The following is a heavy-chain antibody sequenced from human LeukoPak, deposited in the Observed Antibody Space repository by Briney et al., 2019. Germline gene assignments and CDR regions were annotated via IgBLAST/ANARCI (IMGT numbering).Heavy chain of an antibody. CDR3: ASGYSYGYYYFDY. CDR1: GFTFGDYA. Sequence: PGGSLRLSCTASGFTFGDYAMSWFRQAPGKGLEWVSSISSSSYIYYADSVKGRFTISRDNAKNSLYLQMNSLRVEDTAVYYCASGYSYGYYYFDYWGQGTLVTVSS. CDR2: ISSSSYI. D-gene: IGHD5-18*01. V-gene: IGHV3-69-1*01. J-gene: IGHJ4*02.